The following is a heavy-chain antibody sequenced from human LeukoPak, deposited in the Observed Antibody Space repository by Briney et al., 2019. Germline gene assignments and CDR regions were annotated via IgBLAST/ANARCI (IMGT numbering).Heavy chain of an antibody. CDR1: GFTFGSHA. Sequence: GGSLRLSCEASGFTFGSHAMYWVRQAPGKGLEWVAGIFGSGGSPHYADPVKGRFTISRDNSRNAVYLQTNSLRAEDTAVYYCGKTTVGYSSGQKPAWPVDYWGQGTLVTVSS. J-gene: IGHJ4*02. CDR2: IFGSGGSP. D-gene: IGHD5-18*01. V-gene: IGHV3-23*01. CDR3: GKTTVGYSSGQKPAWPVDY.